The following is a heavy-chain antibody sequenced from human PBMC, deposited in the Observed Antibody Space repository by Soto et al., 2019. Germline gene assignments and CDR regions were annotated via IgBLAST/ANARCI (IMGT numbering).Heavy chain of an antibody. CDR1: GFTFSDYY. Sequence: QVQLVESGGGLVKPGGSLRLSCAASGFTFSDYYMSWIRQAPGKGLEWVSYISSSSSYTNYADSVKGRFTISRDNAKNSLYLQMNSLRAEDTAVYYCARDARWAAAGIITLSYYYYGMDVWGQGTTVTVSS. CDR2: ISSSSSYT. D-gene: IGHD6-13*01. J-gene: IGHJ6*02. V-gene: IGHV3-11*06. CDR3: ARDARWAAAGIITLSYYYYGMDV.